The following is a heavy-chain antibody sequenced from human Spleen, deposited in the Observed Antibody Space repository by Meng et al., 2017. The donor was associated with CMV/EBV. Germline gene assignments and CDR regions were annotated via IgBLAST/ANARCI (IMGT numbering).Heavy chain of an antibody. CDR3: ARYCSSTSCYGPGDYYYYYGMDV. J-gene: IGHJ6*02. Sequence: GGSLRLSCAASGFSVSSNYMAWVRQAPGKGLEWVSSISSSSSYIYYADSVKGRFTISRDNAKNSLYLQMNSLRAEDTAVYYCARYCSSTSCYGPGDYYYYYGMDVWGQGTTVTVSS. V-gene: IGHV3-21*01. CDR2: ISSSSSYI. CDR1: GFSVSSNY. D-gene: IGHD2-2*01.